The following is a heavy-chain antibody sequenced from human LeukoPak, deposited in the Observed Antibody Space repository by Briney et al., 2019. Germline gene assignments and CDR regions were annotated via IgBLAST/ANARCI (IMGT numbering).Heavy chain of an antibody. CDR3: ARDRAGRRSSWVEFDL. CDR1: GFLVTSTH. Sequence: GGSLRLSCTVSGFLVTSTHMDWVRQAPGKGPEWVGIIYDDGGTVHAESVKGRFTISRDNSENTMYLQMNSLRPEDSAVYYCARDRAGRRSSWVEFDLWGQGMLVTVSS. J-gene: IGHJ5*02. D-gene: IGHD3-16*01. V-gene: IGHV3-53*05. CDR2: IYDDGGT.